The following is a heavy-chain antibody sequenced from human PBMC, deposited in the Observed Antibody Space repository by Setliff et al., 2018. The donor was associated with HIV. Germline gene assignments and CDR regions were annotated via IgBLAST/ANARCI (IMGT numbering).Heavy chain of an antibody. CDR1: GGSISSGNYY. J-gene: IGHJ4*02. Sequence: LSLTCTVSGGSISSGNYYWNWIRQHPGKGLEWIGYIYHSGSRYYNPSLRSRVTISVDTSKNQFSLKLTSVTVADTAVYYCARGDIVVVGLDYWGQGTLVTVSS. D-gene: IGHD2-21*01. V-gene: IGHV4-31*03. CDR3: ARGDIVVVGLDY. CDR2: IYHSGSR.